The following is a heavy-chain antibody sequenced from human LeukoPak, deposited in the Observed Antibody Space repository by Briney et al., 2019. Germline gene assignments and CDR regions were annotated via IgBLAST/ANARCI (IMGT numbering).Heavy chain of an antibody. V-gene: IGHV1-18*01. CDR2: ISAYNGNT. Sequence: GASVKVSCKASGYTFNTYGISWVRQAPGQGLQWMGWISAYNGNTNYAQKFQGRVTITTDTSTSTAYMELRSLRSDDTAVYYCARSPSYSGSYFSFDCWGQGTLVTVSS. CDR3: ARSPSYSGSYFSFDC. J-gene: IGHJ4*02. D-gene: IGHD1-26*01. CDR1: GYTFNTYG.